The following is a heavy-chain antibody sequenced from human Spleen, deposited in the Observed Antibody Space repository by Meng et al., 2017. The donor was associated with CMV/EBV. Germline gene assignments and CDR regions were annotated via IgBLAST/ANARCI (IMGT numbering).Heavy chain of an antibody. CDR3: AKGGYCDSSDCYLGLFDV. D-gene: IGHD2-2*01. V-gene: IGHV1-69*10. CDR1: TFSTYA. Sequence: TFSTYAHSWLRQAPGQGLEWMGGIIPMQDLPNYAQKFRGRVTITADKSANTAYMELRTLRSEDTALYYCAKGGYCDSSDCYLGLFDVWGQGTVVTVSS. J-gene: IGHJ3*01. CDR2: IIPMQDLP.